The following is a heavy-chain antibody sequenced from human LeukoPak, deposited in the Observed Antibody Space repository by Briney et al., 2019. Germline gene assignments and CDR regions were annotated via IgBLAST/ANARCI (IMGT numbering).Heavy chain of an antibody. CDR1: GGSFSGYY. CDR2: IYYSGST. D-gene: IGHD6-19*01. J-gene: IGHJ4*02. CDR3: ARVLAVAGEYYFDY. V-gene: IGHV4-59*01. Sequence: PSETLSLTCAVYGGSFSGYYWSWIRQPPGKGLEWIGYIYYSGSTNYNPSLKSRVTISVDTSKNQFSLKLSSVTAADTAVYYCARVLAVAGEYYFDYWGQGTLVTVSS.